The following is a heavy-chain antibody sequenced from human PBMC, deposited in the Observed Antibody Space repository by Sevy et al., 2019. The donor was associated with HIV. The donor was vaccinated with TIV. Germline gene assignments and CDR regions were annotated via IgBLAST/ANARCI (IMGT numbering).Heavy chain of an antibody. CDR1: GYTFTTYG. CDR2: IGAYNGNT. J-gene: IGHJ4*02. Sequence: ASVKVSCKASGYTFTTYGISWVRQAPGQGLEWMGWIGAYNGNTNYAQKFQGRVTVTTDTSTSTAYMELRSLRSDDAAVYFCARGSSVWYMHFDYWGQGTLVTVSS. CDR3: ARGSSVWYMHFDY. V-gene: IGHV1-18*01. D-gene: IGHD6-19*01.